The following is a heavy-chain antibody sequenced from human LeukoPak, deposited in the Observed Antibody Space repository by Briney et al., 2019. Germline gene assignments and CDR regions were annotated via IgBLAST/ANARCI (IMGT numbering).Heavy chain of an antibody. CDR3: ARAANWNDEGFDY. CDR1: GFTFSSYV. D-gene: IGHD1-1*01. V-gene: IGHV3-30*04. Sequence: PGISLRLSCAASGFTFSSYVIHWVRQAPGKGLEWVAVISYDGSNKYYADSVKGRFTISRDNSKNTVYLQMNSLRAEDTAVYYCARAANWNDEGFDYWGQGTLVTVSS. J-gene: IGHJ4*02. CDR2: ISYDGSNK.